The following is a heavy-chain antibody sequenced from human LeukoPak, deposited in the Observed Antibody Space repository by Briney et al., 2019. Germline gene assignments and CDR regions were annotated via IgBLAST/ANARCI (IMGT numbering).Heavy chain of an antibody. V-gene: IGHV3-23*01. Sequence: GGSLRLSCAASGFTFSSYAMSWVRQAPGKGLEWVSAISGSGGSTYYADSVKGRFTISRDNSKNTLYLQMNSRRAEDTAVYYCAKGGSVLGYYYGMDVWGQGTTVTVSS. CDR1: GFTFSSYA. D-gene: IGHD3-16*01. J-gene: IGHJ6*02. CDR2: ISGSGGST. CDR3: AKGGSVLGYYYGMDV.